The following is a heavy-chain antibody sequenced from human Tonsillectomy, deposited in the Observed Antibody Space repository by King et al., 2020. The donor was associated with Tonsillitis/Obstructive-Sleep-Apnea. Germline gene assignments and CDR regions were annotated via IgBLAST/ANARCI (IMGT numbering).Heavy chain of an antibody. J-gene: IGHJ2*01. CDR1: GFTFSSYA. Sequence: VQLVESGGGLVQPGGSLRLSCAASGFTFSSYAMSWVRQAPGKGLEWVSAISGSGGSTYYADSVKGRFTISRDNSKNTLYLQMNSLRAEDTAVYYCAKDNLGDRYYSDWYVDLWGRGTLVTVSS. CDR3: AKDNLGDRYYSDWYVDL. D-gene: IGHD2/OR15-2a*01. V-gene: IGHV3-23*04. CDR2: ISGSGGST.